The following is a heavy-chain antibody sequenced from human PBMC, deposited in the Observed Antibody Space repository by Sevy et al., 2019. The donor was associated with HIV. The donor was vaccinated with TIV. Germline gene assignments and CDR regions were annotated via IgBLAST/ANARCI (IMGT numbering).Heavy chain of an antibody. CDR1: GFTFSNAW. V-gene: IGHV3-15*01. CDR2: IKSKTDGGTT. D-gene: IGHD6-13*01. Sequence: GGSLRLSCAASGFTFSNAWMSWVRQAPGKGLEWVGRIKSKTDGGTTDYAAPVKGRFTISRDDSKNTLYPQMNSLKTEDTAVYYCTTPSRSSSWYWYYYYGMDVWGQGTTVTVSS. J-gene: IGHJ6*02. CDR3: TTPSRSSSWYWYYYYGMDV.